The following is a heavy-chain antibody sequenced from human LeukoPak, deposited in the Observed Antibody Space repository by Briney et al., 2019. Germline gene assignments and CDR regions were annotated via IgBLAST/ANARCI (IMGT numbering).Heavy chain of an antibody. J-gene: IGHJ5*02. D-gene: IGHD4-17*01. V-gene: IGHV3-74*01. Sequence: PGGSLRLSCAASGFSLSDYSMHWVRRAPGKGLVWVSHIKNDGSSTSYAEIVKGRFTISRDNANNALYLHMNSLRAEDTAVYYCASGYGDYDHWGQGTLVTVSS. CDR1: GFSLSDYS. CDR3: ASGYGDYDH. CDR2: IKNDGSST.